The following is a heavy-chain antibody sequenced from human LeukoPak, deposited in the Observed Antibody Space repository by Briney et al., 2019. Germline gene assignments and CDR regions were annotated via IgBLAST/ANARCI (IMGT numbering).Heavy chain of an antibody. CDR2: INHSGST. CDR1: GGSFSGYY. J-gene: IGHJ4*02. Sequence: SETLSLTCAVYGGSFSGYYWSWIRQPPGKGLEWIGEINHSGSTNYNPSLKSRVTISVDTSKNQFSLKLSSVTAADTAVYYCARGSATDGSDPFFDYWGQGTLVTVSS. V-gene: IGHV4-34*01. CDR3: ARGSATDGSDPFFDY. D-gene: IGHD5-24*01.